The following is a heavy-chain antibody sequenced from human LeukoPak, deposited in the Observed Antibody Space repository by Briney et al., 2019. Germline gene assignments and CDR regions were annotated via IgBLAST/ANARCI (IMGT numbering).Heavy chain of an antibody. J-gene: IGHJ5*02. CDR3: ARQQLVRVGWFDP. Sequence: SETLSLTCTVSGGSISSYYWSWIRQPPGKGLEWIGYIYYSGSTNYNPSLKSRVTISVDTSKNQFSLKLSSVTAADTAVYYCARQQLVRVGWFDPWGQGTLVTVSS. V-gene: IGHV4-59*01. D-gene: IGHD6-13*01. CDR1: GGSISSYY. CDR2: IYYSGST.